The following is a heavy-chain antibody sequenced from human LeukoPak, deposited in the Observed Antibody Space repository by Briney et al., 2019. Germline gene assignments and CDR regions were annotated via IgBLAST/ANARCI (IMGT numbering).Heavy chain of an antibody. CDR1: GFSFSTYA. D-gene: IGHD3-22*01. CDR2: ISGSGGST. Sequence: PGESLRLSCAASGFSFSTYAMSWVRQAPGKGLEWVSAISGSGGSTYYADSVKGRFTISRDNSKNTLYLQMNSLRAEDTAVYYCAKDITRNYYDSSGYFFDYWGQGTLVTVSS. J-gene: IGHJ4*02. CDR3: AKDITRNYYDSSGYFFDY. V-gene: IGHV3-23*01.